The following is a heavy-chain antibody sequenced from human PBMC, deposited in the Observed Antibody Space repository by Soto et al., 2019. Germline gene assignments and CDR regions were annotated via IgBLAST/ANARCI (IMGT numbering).Heavy chain of an antibody. CDR1: GYTFTRYG. CDR2: ISGYNGDT. D-gene: IGHD2-8*01. V-gene: IGHV1-18*01. J-gene: IGHJ6*02. CDR3: AKNGQPPYYYYGMDV. Sequence: QGHLVQSGGEVKKPGASVKVSCKASGYTFTRYGISWVRQAPGQGLEWMGWISGYNGDTKYAQKFQGRVTMTVDTSTTTACMELRSLTSDDRAVYYCAKNGQPPYYYYGMDVWGQGTTVTVSS.